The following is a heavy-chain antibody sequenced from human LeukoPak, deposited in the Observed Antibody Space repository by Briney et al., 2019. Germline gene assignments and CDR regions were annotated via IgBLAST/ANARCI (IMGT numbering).Heavy chain of an antibody. J-gene: IGHJ6*03. CDR1: GGSSSTYY. D-gene: IGHD2-15*01. Sequence: SETLSLTCTVSGGSSSTYYWSWIRQPPGKGLEWIGEINHSGSTNYNPSLKSRVTISVDTSKNQFSLKLSSVTAADTAVYYCARDGGSSGNGAYYMDVWGKGTTVTVSS. V-gene: IGHV4-34*01. CDR3: ARDGGSSGNGAYYMDV. CDR2: INHSGST.